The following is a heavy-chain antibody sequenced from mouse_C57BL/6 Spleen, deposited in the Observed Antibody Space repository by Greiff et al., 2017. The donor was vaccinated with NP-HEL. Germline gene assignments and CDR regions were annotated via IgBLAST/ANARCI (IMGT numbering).Heavy chain of an antibody. J-gene: IGHJ3*01. CDR2: IYPGSGST. V-gene: IGHV1-55*01. CDR3: ARGGYGSYERAWFAY. D-gene: IGHD2-1*01. CDR1: GYTFTSYW. Sequence: QVQLQQPGAELVKPGASVKMSCKASGYTFTSYWITWVKQRPGQGLEWIGDIYPGSGSTNYNEKFKSKATLTVDTSSSTAYMQLSSLTSEDSAVYYCARGGYGSYERAWFAYWGQGTLVTVSA.